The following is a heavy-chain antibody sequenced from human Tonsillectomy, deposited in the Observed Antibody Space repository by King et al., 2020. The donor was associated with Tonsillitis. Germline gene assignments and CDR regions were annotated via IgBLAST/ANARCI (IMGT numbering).Heavy chain of an antibody. CDR1: GYTFSSHD. CDR2: MNSNSGDT. CDR3: ARYHLGLGY. Sequence: QLVQSGAEVKKPGASVKVSCKASGYTFSSHDIIWVRQATGQGLEWMVWMNSNSGDTVYAQKFQGRVIMTRITSISTAYMELSSLRFDDTAVYYCARYHLGLGYWGQGTLVTVSS. V-gene: IGHV1-8*01. D-gene: IGHD1-14*01. J-gene: IGHJ4*02.